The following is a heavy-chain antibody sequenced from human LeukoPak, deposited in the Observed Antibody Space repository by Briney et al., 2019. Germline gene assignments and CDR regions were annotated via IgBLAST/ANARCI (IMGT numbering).Heavy chain of an antibody. CDR3: ARSGGSGTYYDGSLDY. V-gene: IGHV4-4*07. J-gene: IGHJ4*02. CDR2: IYTSGST. CDR1: GGSITSYY. Sequence: SETLSLTCTVSGGSITSYYWSWIRQAAGKGLEWIGRIYTSGSTNYNPSLRSRVTMSVDTSKNRFSLKLYSVTAADTAVYYCARSGGSGTYYDGSLDYWGRGTLVTVSS. D-gene: IGHD1-26*01.